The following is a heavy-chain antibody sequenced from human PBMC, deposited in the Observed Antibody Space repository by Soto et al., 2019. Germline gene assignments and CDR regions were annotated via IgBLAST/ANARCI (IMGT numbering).Heavy chain of an antibody. CDR3: ARVAYCVGDCYRGFDP. CDR1: GGSISSGGYS. Sequence: QLQLQESGSGLVKPSQTLSLTCAVSGGSISSGGYSWSWIRQPPGKGLEWIGYIYHSGSTYYNPSPKSRVTISVDRSKNQFSLKLSSVTAADTAVYYCARVAYCVGDCYRGFDPWGQGTLVTVSS. V-gene: IGHV4-30-2*01. CDR2: IYHSGST. J-gene: IGHJ5*02. D-gene: IGHD2-21*02.